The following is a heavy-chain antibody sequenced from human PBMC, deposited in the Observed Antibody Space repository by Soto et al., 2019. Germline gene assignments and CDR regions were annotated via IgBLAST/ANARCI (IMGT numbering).Heavy chain of an antibody. CDR2: INHSGST. D-gene: IGHD6-19*01. J-gene: IGHJ2*01. CDR3: ARLASGWQYYYFDF. V-gene: IGHV4-34*01. CDR1: GGSFSPYF. Sequence: QVQLQQWGAGLLKPSETLSLTCAVYGGSFSPYFWSWIRQPPGKGLEWIGEINHSGSTNYNPSLTRRANLSVDTSKNQVSLKLTSVPAADMAVYYCARLASGWQYYYFDFWGRGTPVTVSS.